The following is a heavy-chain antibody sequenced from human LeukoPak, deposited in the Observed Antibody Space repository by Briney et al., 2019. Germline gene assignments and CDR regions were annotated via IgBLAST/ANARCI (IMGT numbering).Heavy chain of an antibody. D-gene: IGHD3-3*01. V-gene: IGHV3-30*02. CDR1: GFTFSSYG. Sequence: GGSLRLSCAASGFTFSSYGMHWVRQAPGKGLEWVAFIRYDGSNKNYADSVKGRFTISRDNSKNTLYLQMNSLRAEDTAVYYCAKDGGYDFWSGYSPINWFDPWGQGTLVTVSS. CDR2: IRYDGSNK. CDR3: AKDGGYDFWSGYSPINWFDP. J-gene: IGHJ5*02.